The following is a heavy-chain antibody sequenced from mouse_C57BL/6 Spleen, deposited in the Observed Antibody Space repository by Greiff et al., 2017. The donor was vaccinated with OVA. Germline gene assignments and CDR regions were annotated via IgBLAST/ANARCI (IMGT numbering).Heavy chain of an antibody. CDR3: ARHDYDVAWFAY. Sequence: QVQLQQSGAELVKPGASVKMSCKASGYTFTSYWITWVKQRPGQGLEWIGDIYPGSGSTNYNEKFKSKATLTVDTSSSTAYMQLSSLTSEDSAVYYCARHDYDVAWFAYWGQGTLVTVSA. CDR2: IYPGSGST. CDR1: GYTFTSYW. V-gene: IGHV1-55*01. J-gene: IGHJ3*01. D-gene: IGHD2-4*01.